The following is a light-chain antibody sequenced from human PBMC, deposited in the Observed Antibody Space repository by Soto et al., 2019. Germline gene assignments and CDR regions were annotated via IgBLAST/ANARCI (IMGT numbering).Light chain of an antibody. CDR1: QSISSY. J-gene: IGKJ1*01. CDR2: AAS. CDR3: QQSFSIPWT. V-gene: IGKV1-39*01. Sequence: DIQMTQSPSSLSASVGDRVTITCRASQSISSYLNWYQQKPGKAPKLLIYAASSLQSGVPSRFRGSGSGTDFSLTISSLQPEDSATYYCQQSFSIPWTFGQGTKVEIK.